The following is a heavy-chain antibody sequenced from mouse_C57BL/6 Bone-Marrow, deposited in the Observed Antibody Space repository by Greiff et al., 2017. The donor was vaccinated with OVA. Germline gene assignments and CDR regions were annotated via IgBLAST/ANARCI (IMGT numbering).Heavy chain of an antibody. CDR3: ARDPGHYYGSSLDY. V-gene: IGHV3-6*01. J-gene: IGHJ2*01. Sequence: VQLKESGPGLVKPSQSLSLTCSVTGYSITSGYYWNWIRQFPGNKLEWMGYISYDGSNNYNPSLKNRISITRDTSKNQFFLKLNSVTTEDTATYYCARDPGHYYGSSLDYWGQGTTLTVSS. D-gene: IGHD1-1*01. CDR1: GYSITSGYY. CDR2: ISYDGSN.